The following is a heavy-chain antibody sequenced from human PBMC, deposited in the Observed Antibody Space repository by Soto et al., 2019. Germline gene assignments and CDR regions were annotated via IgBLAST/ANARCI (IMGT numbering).Heavy chain of an antibody. CDR1: GGSISSGGYY. CDR3: ARLCLDYYDSSGYPDY. V-gene: IGHV4-31*03. CDR2: IYYSGST. Sequence: SETLSLTCTVSGGSISSGGYYWSWIRQHPGKGLEWIGYIYYSGSTYYNPSLKSRVTISVDTSKNQFSLKLSSVTAADTAVYYCARLCLDYYDSSGYPDYWGQGTLVTVSS. D-gene: IGHD3-22*01. J-gene: IGHJ4*02.